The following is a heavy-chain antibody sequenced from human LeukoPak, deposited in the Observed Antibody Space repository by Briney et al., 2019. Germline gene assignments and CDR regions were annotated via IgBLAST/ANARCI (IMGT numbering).Heavy chain of an antibody. CDR3: ATGGGYYYDH. Sequence: GGSLRLSCAASGFTFRNYGTHWVRQAPGKGLEWVAVAYGDGTDRYYADSVKGRFTISKDISRNTLSVQMNSLRVEDTAVYYCATGGGYYYDHWGQGTLVTVAS. V-gene: IGHV3-33*01. CDR2: AYGDGTDR. J-gene: IGHJ4*02. D-gene: IGHD3-3*01. CDR1: GFTFRNYG.